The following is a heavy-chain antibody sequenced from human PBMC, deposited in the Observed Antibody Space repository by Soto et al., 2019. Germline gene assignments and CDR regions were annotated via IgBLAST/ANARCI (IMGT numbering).Heavy chain of an antibody. V-gene: IGHV2-5*02. CDR2: IYWDDDK. Sequence: QITLKESGPTLVKPTQTLTLTCTFSGFSLSTSGVGVAWIRQPPGKALEWLALIYWDDDKRYRPSLETRLTITKDTSKNQVVLTMTNVDSVDTAKYYCAYLPCSGGSCYWFSYSGMDVWGQGTTVIVSS. J-gene: IGHJ6*02. CDR1: GFSLSTSGVG. CDR3: AYLPCSGGSCYWFSYSGMDV. D-gene: IGHD2-15*01.